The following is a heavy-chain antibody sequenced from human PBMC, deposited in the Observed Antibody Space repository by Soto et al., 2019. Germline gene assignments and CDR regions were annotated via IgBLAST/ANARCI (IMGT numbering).Heavy chain of an antibody. J-gene: IGHJ3*02. Sequence: GGSLRLSCAASGFTFSSYGMHWVRQAPGKGLEWVAVISYDGSNKYYADSVKGRFTISRDNSKNTLYLQRNSLRAEDTAVYYCAKELTTVTRDAFDIWGQGTMVTVSS. D-gene: IGHD4-17*01. CDR1: GFTFSSYG. CDR3: AKELTTVTRDAFDI. CDR2: ISYDGSNK. V-gene: IGHV3-30*18.